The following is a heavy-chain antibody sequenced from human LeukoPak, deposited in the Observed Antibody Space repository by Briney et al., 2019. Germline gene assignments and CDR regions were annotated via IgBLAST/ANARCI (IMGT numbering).Heavy chain of an antibody. CDR1: GFSFTSNW. CDR2: FHPGDSDT. Sequence: GESLKISCKGSGFSFTSNWIGWVRQMPGKGLEWMGIFHPGDSDTRYSPSFQGQVTISADRSISTAYLQWSSLKASDTAMYYCARRDNEYDSIRFAFDIWGQGTMVTVSS. CDR3: ARRDNEYDSIRFAFDI. V-gene: IGHV5-51*01. D-gene: IGHD1-1*01. J-gene: IGHJ3*02.